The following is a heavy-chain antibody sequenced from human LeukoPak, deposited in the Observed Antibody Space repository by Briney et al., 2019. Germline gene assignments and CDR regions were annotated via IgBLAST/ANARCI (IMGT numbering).Heavy chain of an antibody. Sequence: GGSLRLSCAASGFTFSSYGMHWVRQAPGKGLEYVSSIGPNGASTLYADSVEGRFTISRDNSKNALYLQLTSLRLEDTALYYCVKDLTGTWSFDYWGQGTLVTVSS. D-gene: IGHD3-9*01. CDR3: VKDLTGTWSFDY. CDR1: GFTFSSYG. J-gene: IGHJ4*02. CDR2: IGPNGAST. V-gene: IGHV3-64D*06.